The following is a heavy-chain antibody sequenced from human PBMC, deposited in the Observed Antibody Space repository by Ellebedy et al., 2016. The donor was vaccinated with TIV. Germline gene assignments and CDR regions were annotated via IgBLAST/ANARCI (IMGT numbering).Heavy chain of an antibody. CDR1: GYTFNSYG. V-gene: IGHV1-18*01. J-gene: IGHJ4*02. CDR2: ISAYNGNT. D-gene: IGHD1-26*01. CDR3: VRSWYSGSFYFDY. Sequence: AASVMVSCKASGYTFNSYGIIWVRQAPGQGLEWVGWISAYNGNTEYAQKLHGRVTMTTDISTSTAYMDLTSLISDDTAVYYSVRSWYSGSFYFDYWGQGTLVTVSS.